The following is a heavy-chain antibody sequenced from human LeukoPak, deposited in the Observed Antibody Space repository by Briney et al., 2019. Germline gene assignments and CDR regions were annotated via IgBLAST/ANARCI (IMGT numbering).Heavy chain of an antibody. V-gene: IGHV1-24*01. Sequence: ASVEVSCKVSGYTLTELSMHWVRQAPGKGLEWMGGFDPEDGETIYAQKFQGRVTMTEDTSTDTAYMELSSLRSEDTAVYYCAIPIVGATLFDYWGQGTLVTVSS. J-gene: IGHJ4*02. CDR3: AIPIVGATLFDY. CDR1: GYTLTELS. D-gene: IGHD1-26*01. CDR2: FDPEDGET.